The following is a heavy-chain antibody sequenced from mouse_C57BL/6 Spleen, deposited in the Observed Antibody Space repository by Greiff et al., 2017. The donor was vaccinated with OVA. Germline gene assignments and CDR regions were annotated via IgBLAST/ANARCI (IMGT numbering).Heavy chain of an antibody. J-gene: IGHJ2*01. CDR3: ARKDGITREGYFDY. D-gene: IGHD1-1*01. CDR2: INPNNGGT. Sequence: VQLQQSGPELVKPGASVKISCKASGYTFTDYYMNWVKQSHGKSLEWIGDINPNNGGTSYNQKFKGKATLTVDKSSSTAYMELRSLTSEDSAVYYCARKDGITREGYFDYWGQGTTLTVSS. V-gene: IGHV1-26*01. CDR1: GYTFTDYY.